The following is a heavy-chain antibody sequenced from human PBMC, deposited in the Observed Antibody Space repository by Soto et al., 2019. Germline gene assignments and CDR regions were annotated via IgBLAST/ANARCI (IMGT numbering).Heavy chain of an antibody. J-gene: IGHJ4*02. D-gene: IGHD6-6*01. CDR2: ISQSGNT. CDR3: ARAPKVSGSSQTRPDF. V-gene: IGHV4-34*01. CDR1: SGSFSGYY. Sequence: PSETLSLTCSIYSGSFSGYYWSWIRQPPGKGLEWIGEISQSGNTNYSPSLKSRVSISIDTSKKQFSLNLASVSAADTAVYYCARAPKVSGSSQTRPDFCGQGTLVTVSS.